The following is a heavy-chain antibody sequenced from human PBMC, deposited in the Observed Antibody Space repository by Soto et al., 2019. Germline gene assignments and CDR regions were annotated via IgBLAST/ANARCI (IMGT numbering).Heavy chain of an antibody. D-gene: IGHD2-15*01. V-gene: IGHV1-8*01. J-gene: IGHJ4*02. CDR2: MNPNSGNT. Sequence: QVQLVQSGAEVKKPGASVKVSCKASGYTFTSYDINWVRQATGQGLEWMGWMNPNSGNTGYAQKVQGRVTMTRNTSISTAYMELSSLRSEDTAVYYCARGGYCSGGSCFYFDYWGQGTLVTVSS. CDR3: ARGGYCSGGSCFYFDY. CDR1: GYTFTSYD.